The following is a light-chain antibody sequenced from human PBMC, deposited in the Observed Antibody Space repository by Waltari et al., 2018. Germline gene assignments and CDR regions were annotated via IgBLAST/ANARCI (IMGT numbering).Light chain of an antibody. CDR2: SNN. J-gene: IGLJ3*02. V-gene: IGLV1-44*01. CDR1: SSNIGSNT. Sequence: QSVLTQPPSASGTHGQRVTISCSGSSSNIGSNTVNWYQQLPGTAPKLLIYSNNQRPSGVPDRFSGSKAGPSASLAISGVQSEDEADYYCAAWDDSLNGPNWVFGGGTKLTVL. CDR3: AAWDDSLNGPNWV.